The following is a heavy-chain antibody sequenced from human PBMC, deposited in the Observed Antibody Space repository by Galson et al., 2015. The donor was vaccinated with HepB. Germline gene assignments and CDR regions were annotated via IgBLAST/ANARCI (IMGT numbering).Heavy chain of an antibody. CDR1: GGSFSGYY. CDR2: INHSGST. J-gene: IGHJ4*02. D-gene: IGHD6-19*01. V-gene: IGHV4-34*01. Sequence: SETLSLTCAVYGGSFSGYYWSWIRQPPGKGLEWIGEINHSGSTNYNPSLKSRVTISVDTSKNQFSLKLSSVTAADTAVYYCARGYRPRSGWYLVYWGQGTLVTVSS. CDR3: ARGYRPRSGWYLVY.